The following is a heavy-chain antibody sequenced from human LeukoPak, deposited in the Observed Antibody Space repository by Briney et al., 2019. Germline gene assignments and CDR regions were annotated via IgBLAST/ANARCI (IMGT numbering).Heavy chain of an antibody. Sequence: GGSLRLSCAASGFTFSSYWMHWVRQAPGKGLVWVSRINSDGRSTSYADSGKGRFTISRDNAKNTLYLQMNSLRAEDTAVYYCAELTSMVEQYWGQGTLDPVSS. D-gene: IGHD3-10*01. CDR2: INSDGRST. J-gene: IGHJ1*01. V-gene: IGHV3-74*01. CDR1: GFTFSSYW. CDR3: AELTSMVEQY.